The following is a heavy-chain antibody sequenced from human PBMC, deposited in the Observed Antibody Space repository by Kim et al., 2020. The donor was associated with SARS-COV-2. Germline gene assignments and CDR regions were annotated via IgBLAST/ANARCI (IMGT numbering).Heavy chain of an antibody. D-gene: IGHD1-26*01. Sequence: GGSLRLSCVASGFTFGNFWMSWVRQTPGKGLEWVANIKQDGSEKHYVDSVKGRFTISRDNAKNSLFLQMKSLRAEDTAVYYCAREGPSQVGPTETGDAFDFWGRGTLVTVSS. V-gene: IGHV3-7*01. CDR1: GFTFGNFW. J-gene: IGHJ3*01. CDR2: IKQDGSEK. CDR3: AREGPSQVGPTETGDAFDF.